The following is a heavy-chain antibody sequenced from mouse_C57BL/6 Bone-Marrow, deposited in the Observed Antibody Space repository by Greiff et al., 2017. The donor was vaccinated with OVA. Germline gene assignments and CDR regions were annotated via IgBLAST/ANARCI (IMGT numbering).Heavy chain of an antibody. CDR3: ARGGTYDGYYDYDMDD. V-gene: IGHV1-59*01. CDR2: IDPSDSYT. J-gene: IGHJ4*01. CDR1: GYTFTSYW. D-gene: IGHD2-3*01. Sequence: QVQLQQPGAELVRPGPSVKLSCKASGYTFTSYWMHWVKQRPGQGLEWIGVIDPSDSYTNYNQKFKGKATLTVDTSSSTAYMQLSSLTSEDSAVYYCARGGTYDGYYDYDMDDWDQGTSVTVSA.